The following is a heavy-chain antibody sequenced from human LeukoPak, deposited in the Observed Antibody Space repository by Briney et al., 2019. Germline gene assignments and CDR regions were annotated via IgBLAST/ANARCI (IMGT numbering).Heavy chain of an antibody. J-gene: IGHJ4*02. D-gene: IGHD3-9*01. V-gene: IGHV3-30*18. CDR1: GFTFSSYG. Sequence: GGPLRLSCAASGFTFSSYGMHWVRQAPGKGLEWVAVISYDGSNKYYADSVKGRFTISRDNSKNTLYLQMNSLRAEDTAVYYCAKDMVLYYDILTGYLADYWGQGTLVTVSS. CDR2: ISYDGSNK. CDR3: AKDMVLYYDILTGYLADY.